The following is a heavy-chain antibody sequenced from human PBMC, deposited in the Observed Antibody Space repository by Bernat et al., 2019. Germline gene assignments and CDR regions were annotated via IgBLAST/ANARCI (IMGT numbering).Heavy chain of an antibody. CDR3: AHRAVDYDILTGYYAYYFDY. J-gene: IGHJ4*02. CDR2: IYWDDDK. V-gene: IGHV2-5*02. Sequence: QITLKESGPTLVKPTQTLTLTCTFSGFSLSTSGVGVGWIRQPPGKALEWLELIYWDDDKGYSPSLKSRLTITKDTSKNQVVITMTSMDPVDTATYYCAHRAVDYDILTGYYAYYFDYWGQGTLVTVSS. D-gene: IGHD3-9*01. CDR1: GFSLSTSGVG.